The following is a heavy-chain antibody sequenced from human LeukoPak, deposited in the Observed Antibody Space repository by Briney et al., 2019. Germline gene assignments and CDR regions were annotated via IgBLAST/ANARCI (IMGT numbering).Heavy chain of an antibody. V-gene: IGHV3-21*01. Sequence: GGSLRLSCATSGFTFNNYNMNWVRQAPGKGLKWVSSISSSSSYIYYADSVKGRFTISRDNARNSLYLQMNSLRAEDTAVYYCASRAPWFDPWGQGTLVTVSS. CDR2: ISSSSSYI. CDR3: ASRAPWFDP. CDR1: GFTFNNYN. J-gene: IGHJ5*02.